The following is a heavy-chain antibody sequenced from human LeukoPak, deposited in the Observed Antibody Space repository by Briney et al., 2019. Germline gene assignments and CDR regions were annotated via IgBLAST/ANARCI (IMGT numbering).Heavy chain of an antibody. CDR3: ARMYGSPDY. J-gene: IGHJ4*02. D-gene: IGHD3-10*01. CDR1: GYTFSSYW. V-gene: IGHV5-51*01. Sequence: GESLKISCKGSGYTFSSYWIAWVRQMPGKGLEWMGIIYPGDSDTRYSPSFQGQVTISADKSINTAYLQWSSLKAPDTGMYYCARMYGSPDYWGQGSLVTVSS. CDR2: IYPGDSDT.